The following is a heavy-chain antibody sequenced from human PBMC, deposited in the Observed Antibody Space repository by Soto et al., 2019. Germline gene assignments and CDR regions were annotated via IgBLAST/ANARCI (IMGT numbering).Heavy chain of an antibody. Sequence: QVPLVQSGAEVKKPGSSVTVSCKASGGTFSSYAIHWVRQAPGQGLEWMGGIIPMYGPAKYAQRFQGRVTITADESTTTVYMELTSLTSPDTAVYSCARVTSMVRGVIDNWFDPWGYGTLVTVSS. J-gene: IGHJ5*02. CDR1: GGTFSSYA. CDR2: IIPMYGPA. D-gene: IGHD3-10*01. V-gene: IGHV1-69*01. CDR3: ARVTSMVRGVIDNWFDP.